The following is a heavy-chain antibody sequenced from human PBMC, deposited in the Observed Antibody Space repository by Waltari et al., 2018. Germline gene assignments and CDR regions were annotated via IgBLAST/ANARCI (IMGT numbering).Heavy chain of an antibody. CDR3: ARGRSYQAPIFDY. D-gene: IGHD2-2*01. V-gene: IGHV4-61*02. CDR2: IYTSGST. CDR1: GDPISSGSYS. Sequence: QVQLQESGPGLVKPSQTLSLTCTVSGDPISSGSYSWSWIRQPHGKGLEWMGRIYTSGSTNYNPSLKSRVTISVDTSKNQFSLKLSSVTAADTAVYYCARGRSYQAPIFDYWGQGTLVTVSS. J-gene: IGHJ4*02.